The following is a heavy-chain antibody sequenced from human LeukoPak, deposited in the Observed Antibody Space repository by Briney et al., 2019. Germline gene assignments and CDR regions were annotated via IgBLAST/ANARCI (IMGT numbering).Heavy chain of an antibody. CDR2: IYYSGST. CDR1: GYSISRAYY. CDR3: AGLIRPGWFDP. Sequence: PSETLSLTCSVSGYSISRAYYWGWIRQPPGKGLEWIGSIYYSGSTYYNPSLKSRVTISVDTSKNQFSLKLSSVTAADTAVYYCAGLIRPGWFDPWGQGTLVTVSS. V-gene: IGHV4-38-2*02. J-gene: IGHJ5*02. D-gene: IGHD1-14*01.